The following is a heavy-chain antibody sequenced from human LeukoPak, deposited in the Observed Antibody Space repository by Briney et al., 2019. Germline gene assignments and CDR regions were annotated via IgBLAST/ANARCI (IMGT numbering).Heavy chain of an antibody. CDR1: GGSVRSGSYY. V-gene: IGHV4-61*01. Sequence: SETLSLTCTVSGGSVRSGSYYWSWIRQPPGNGLEGIGYIYYSRSTNYNPSLRSRVTISVDTSKNQFSLKLSSVTAADTAVYCCARGYYGSGSFFDYWGQGTLVTVSS. CDR3: ARGYYGSGSFFDY. D-gene: IGHD3-10*01. CDR2: IYYSRST. J-gene: IGHJ4*02.